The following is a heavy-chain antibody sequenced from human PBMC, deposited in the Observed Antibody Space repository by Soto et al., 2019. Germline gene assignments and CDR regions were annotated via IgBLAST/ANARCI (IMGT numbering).Heavy chain of an antibody. D-gene: IGHD6-19*01. CDR3: ARELLAFVAGDY. V-gene: IGHV4-4*02. Sequence: QVQLQESGPGLVKPSETLSLTCAVSGDSISSSHWWSWVRQPPGGGLEWIGEVSDSGSTNYKPSLQSRVTISLDKAKNQVSLILRSVTAADTAVYYCARELLAFVAGDYWGQGTLVTVSS. CDR2: VSDSGST. CDR1: GDSISSSHW. J-gene: IGHJ4*02.